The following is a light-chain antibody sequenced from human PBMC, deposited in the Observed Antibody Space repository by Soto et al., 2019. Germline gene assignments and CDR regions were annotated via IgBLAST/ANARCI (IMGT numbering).Light chain of an antibody. J-gene: IGKJ1*01. CDR3: QQYGSSLT. Sequence: EVVFTQSPGTHSFSPVGRATLAFRASKSVSNYVAWYQQKSGQPPRLLIYCASSRASGIPDRFSGSGSGTDFTLTISRVEPEDFALYYCQQYGSSLTFGLGTKWIS. CDR1: KSVSNY. V-gene: IGKV3-20*01. CDR2: CAS.